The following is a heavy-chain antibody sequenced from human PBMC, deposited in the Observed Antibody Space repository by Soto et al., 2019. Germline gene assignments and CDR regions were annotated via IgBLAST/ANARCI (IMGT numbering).Heavy chain of an antibody. CDR2: IIPIFGTA. CDR3: ARRVVAASYYCYGKDV. V-gene: IGHV1-69*13. Sequence: SVKVSCKASGGTFSSYAISWVRQAPGQGLEWMGGIIPIFGTANYAQKFQGRVTITADESTSTAYMELSSLRSEDTAVYYCARRVVAASYYCYGKDVRGQGTTVTVSS. D-gene: IGHD2-15*01. J-gene: IGHJ6*02. CDR1: GGTFSSYA.